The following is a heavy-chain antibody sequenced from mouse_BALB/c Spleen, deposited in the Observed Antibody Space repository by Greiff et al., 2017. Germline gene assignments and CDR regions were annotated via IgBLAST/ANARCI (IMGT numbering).Heavy chain of an antibody. D-gene: IGHD2-1*01. CDR1: GYTFTDYA. CDR3: ARDYGKGDAMDY. J-gene: IGHJ4*01. Sequence: QVQLQQSGPELVRPGVSVKISCKGSGYTFTDYAMHWVKQSHAKSLEWIGVISTYYGNTNYNQKFKGKATMTVDKSSSTAYMELARLTSEDSAIYYCARDYGKGDAMDYWGQGTSVTVSS. CDR2: ISTYYGNT. V-gene: IGHV1-67*01.